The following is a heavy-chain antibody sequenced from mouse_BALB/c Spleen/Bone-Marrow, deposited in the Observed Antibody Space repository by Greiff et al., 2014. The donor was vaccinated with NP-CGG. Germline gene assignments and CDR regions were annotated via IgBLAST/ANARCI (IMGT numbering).Heavy chain of an antibody. CDR2: IRNKANGYTT. J-gene: IGHJ4*01. Sequence: EVNVVESGGGLVQPGGSLRLSCATSGFTFTDYYMSWVRQPPGKALEWLGFIRNKANGYTTEYSASVKGRFTISRDNSQSILYLQMSTLRAEDSATYYCARDDYYAMDYWGQGTSVTVSS. CDR1: GFTFTDYY. V-gene: IGHV7-3*02. CDR3: ARDDYYAMDY.